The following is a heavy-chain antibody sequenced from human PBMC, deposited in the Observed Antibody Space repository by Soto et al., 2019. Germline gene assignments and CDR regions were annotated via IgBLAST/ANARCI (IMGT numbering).Heavy chain of an antibody. V-gene: IGHV4-34*01. CDR1: GGSFSGYY. CDR3: ARGINEYYYGSGSPGDAFDI. D-gene: IGHD3-10*01. CDR2: INHSGST. J-gene: IGHJ3*02. Sequence: SETLSLTCAVYGGSFSGYYWSWIRQPPGKGLEWIGEINHSGSTNYNPSLKSRVTISVDTSKNQFSLKLSSVTAADTAVYYCARGINEYYYGSGSPGDAFDIWGQGTMVTVSS.